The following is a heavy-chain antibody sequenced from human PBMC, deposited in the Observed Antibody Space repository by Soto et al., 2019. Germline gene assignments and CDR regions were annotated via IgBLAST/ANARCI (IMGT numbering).Heavy chain of an antibody. CDR3: ARDPNLLRISGWYVEIDY. J-gene: IGHJ4*02. CDR2: ISAYNGNT. Sequence: QVQLVQSGAEVKKPGASVKVSCKASGYTFTSYGISWVRQAPGQGLEWMGWISAYNGNTNYAQKLQGRVTMTPDTSTSTAYMELRSLGSDDTAVYYCARDPNLLRISGWYVEIDYWGQGTLVTVSS. V-gene: IGHV1-18*01. D-gene: IGHD6-19*01. CDR1: GYTFTSYG.